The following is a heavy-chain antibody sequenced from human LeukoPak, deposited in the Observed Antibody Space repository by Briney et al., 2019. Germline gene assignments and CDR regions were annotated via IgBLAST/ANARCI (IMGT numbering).Heavy chain of an antibody. V-gene: IGHV3-7*01. CDR1: GFTFSSYS. J-gene: IGHJ4*02. D-gene: IGHD2/OR15-2a*01. CDR2: IKQDGSEK. CDR3: ARGIVTYDY. Sequence: SGGSLRLSCATSGFTFSSYSMNWVRQAPGKGLEWVANIKQDGSEKYYVDSVKGRFTISRDNAKNSLYLQMNSLRAEDTAVYYCARGIVTYDYWGQGTLVTVSS.